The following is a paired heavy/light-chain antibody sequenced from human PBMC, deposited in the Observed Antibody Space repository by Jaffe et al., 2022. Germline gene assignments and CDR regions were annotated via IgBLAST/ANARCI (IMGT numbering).Light chain of an antibody. V-gene: IGKV1-39*01. J-gene: IGKJ3*01. CDR1: QNIDNF. CDR2: AAW. CDR3: QQTYNMVA. Sequence: IQMTQSPSSLSASVGDRVTITCRASQNIDNFLNWYQQKPGKAPELIIYAAWSVQTGVPPRFNGSGSGTDFTLTITNLQPEDFATYYCQQTYNMVAFGPGTQVDL.
Heavy chain of an antibody. CDR1: GFTFEHYA. CDR2: ISWNSVRI. Sequence: EALLVESGGGLAQPGRSLRLSCGASGFTFEHYAMHWVRQVPGKGLEWVSSISWNSVRINYADSVRGRFTISRDNAKSALYLQMNSLGPEDTALYYCAKDIRISRRFPFNGFDVWGQGTMVTVSS. CDR3: AKDIRISRRFPFNGFDV. J-gene: IGHJ3*01. V-gene: IGHV3-9*01. D-gene: IGHD2-8*01.